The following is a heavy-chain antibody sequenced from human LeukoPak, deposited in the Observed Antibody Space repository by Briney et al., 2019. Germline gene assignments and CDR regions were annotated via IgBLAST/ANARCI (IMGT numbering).Heavy chain of an antibody. D-gene: IGHD5-18*01. CDR2: IYYSGST. Sequence: SETLSLTCTVSGGSISSYYWSWIRQPPGKGLEWIGYIYYSGSTNYNPSLKSRVTISVDTSKNQFSLKLSSVTAADTAVYYCASQSALFRGYSYGFDPWGQGTLVTVSS. J-gene: IGHJ5*02. V-gene: IGHV4-59*01. CDR3: ASQSALFRGYSYGFDP. CDR1: GGSISSYY.